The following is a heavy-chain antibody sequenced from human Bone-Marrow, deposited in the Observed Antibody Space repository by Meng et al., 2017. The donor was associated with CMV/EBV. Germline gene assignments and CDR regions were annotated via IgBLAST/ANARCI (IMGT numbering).Heavy chain of an antibody. V-gene: IGHV1-8*03. D-gene: IGHD2-2*02. CDR3: ARCGLRSSTSCYSEFDY. Sequence: ASVKVSCKASGYTFTSYGISWVRQAPGQGLEWMGWMNPDSGNTGYAQKFQGRVTITRNTSISTAYMELSSLRSEDTAVYYCARCGLRSSTSCYSEFDYWGQGTLVTVSS. CDR2: MNPDSGNT. J-gene: IGHJ4*02. CDR1: GYTFTSYG.